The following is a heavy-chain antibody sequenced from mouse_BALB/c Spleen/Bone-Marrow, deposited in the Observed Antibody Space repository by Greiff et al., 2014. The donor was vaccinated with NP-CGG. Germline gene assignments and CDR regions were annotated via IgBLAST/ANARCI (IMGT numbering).Heavy chain of an antibody. CDR3: ARYRLRTYFDY. CDR2: IDPANGNT. Sequence: VQLQQSGAELVKPGASVKLSCTASGFNIKDSYMHWVKQSPEQGLEWIGRIDPANGNTKYDPKFQGKATITADTSSNTAYLQLSNLASEDTAVYYCARYRLRTYFDYWGQGTTLTVSS. V-gene: IGHV14-3*02. J-gene: IGHJ2*01. CDR1: GFNIKDSY. D-gene: IGHD1-2*01.